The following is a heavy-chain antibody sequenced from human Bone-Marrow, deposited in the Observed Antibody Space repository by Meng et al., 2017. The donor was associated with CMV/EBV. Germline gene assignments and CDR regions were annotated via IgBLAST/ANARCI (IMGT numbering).Heavy chain of an antibody. CDR1: GYSISSGYY. V-gene: IGHV4-38-2*02. Sequence: SETLSLTCTVSGYSISSGYYWGWIRQPPGKGLEWIGSIYHSGSTHYNPSLKSRVTISVDTSKNHFSLKLKSVTAADTAVYYCARGGAAPNVWGQGNTVTGSS. CDR2: IYHSGST. J-gene: IGHJ6*01. CDR3: ARGGAAPNV. D-gene: IGHD6-6*01.